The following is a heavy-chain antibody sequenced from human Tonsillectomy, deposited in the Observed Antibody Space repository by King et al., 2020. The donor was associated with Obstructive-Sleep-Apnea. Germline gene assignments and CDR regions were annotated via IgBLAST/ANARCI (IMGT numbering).Heavy chain of an antibody. J-gene: IGHJ3*02. V-gene: IGHV3-30*04. CDR2: ISYDGSHK. D-gene: IGHD7-27*01. CDR1: GFSFSSYA. CDR3: ARGLGIDDAFDI. Sequence: VQLVESGGGVAQPGRSLRLSCAVSGFSFSSYALHWVRQAPGKGLEWVAVISYDGSHKYYADSVKGRFTISRDNSKDTLYLQMNSLRPEDTAVYYCARGLGIDDAFDIWGQGTMVTVSS.